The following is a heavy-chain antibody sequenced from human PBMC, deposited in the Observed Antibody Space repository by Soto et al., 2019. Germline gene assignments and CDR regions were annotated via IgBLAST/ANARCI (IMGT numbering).Heavy chain of an antibody. V-gene: IGHV4-34*01. CDR3: ARGRGLRRTYSGSWSDYSWFDP. J-gene: IGHJ5*02. CDR2: INHSGTT. CDR1: GGSFSDCY. D-gene: IGHD6-13*01. Sequence: PSETLSLTCAVYGGSFSDCYWSWIRQPPGKGLEWVGEINHSGTTKYNPSLKSRVTISVDTSKNQFSLRLTSVTAADTAVYFCARGRGLRRTYSGSWSDYSWFDPWGQGTLVTLSS.